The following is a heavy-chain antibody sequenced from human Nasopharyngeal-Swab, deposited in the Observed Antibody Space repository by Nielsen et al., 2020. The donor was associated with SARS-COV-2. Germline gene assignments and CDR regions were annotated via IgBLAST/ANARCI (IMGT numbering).Heavy chain of an antibody. CDR3: ARAVINYGDYVAPYNWFDP. CDR2: IWYDGSNK. J-gene: IGHJ5*02. CDR1: GFTFSSYG. D-gene: IGHD4-17*01. V-gene: IGHV3-33*01. Sequence: GGSLRLSCAASGFTFSSYGMHWVRQAPGKGLEWVAVIWYDGSNKYYADSVKGRFTISRDNSKNTLYLQMNSLRAEDTAVYYCARAVINYGDYVAPYNWFDPWGQGTLVTVSS.